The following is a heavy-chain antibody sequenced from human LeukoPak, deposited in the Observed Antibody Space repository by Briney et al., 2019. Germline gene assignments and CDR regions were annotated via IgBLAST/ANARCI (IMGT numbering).Heavy chain of an antibody. V-gene: IGHV1-2*02. J-gene: IGHJ6*02. Sequence: ASVKVSCKASGYRFTDSYMHWVRQAPGQGFEWMGWINPSTGDTKYAKMFQGRVTLTTGASINTAYMELSSLRSEDTAVYYCARIDSSGSYYYYGMDVWGQGTTVTVSS. CDR3: ARIDSSGSYYYYGMDV. D-gene: IGHD3-22*01. CDR1: GYRFTDSY. CDR2: INPSTGDT.